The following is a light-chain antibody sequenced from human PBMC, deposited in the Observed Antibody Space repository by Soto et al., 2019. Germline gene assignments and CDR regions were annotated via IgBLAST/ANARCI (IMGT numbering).Light chain of an antibody. CDR2: GAS. Sequence: ETVVTQSPGTLSLSPGERATLACRASQSVSSTNLAWYQQKPGQAPRLLISGASSRATGIPDRFSGSGSGTDFTLTISRLEPEDFAVYYCQQYGSSPWTFGQGTKVEIK. J-gene: IGKJ1*01. V-gene: IGKV3-20*01. CDR3: QQYGSSPWT. CDR1: QSVSSTN.